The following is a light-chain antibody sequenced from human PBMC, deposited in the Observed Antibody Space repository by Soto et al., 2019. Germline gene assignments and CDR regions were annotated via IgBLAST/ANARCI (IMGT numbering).Light chain of an antibody. CDR1: SSDVGGYNY. J-gene: IGLJ2*01. V-gene: IGLV2-14*01. Sequence: QSALTQPASVSGSPGQSITTSCTGTSSDVGGYNYVSWYQQHPGKAPKLMIYDVSNRPSGISNRFSGSKSGNTASLTISGLQAEDEADYYCSSYRSSSTYVVFGGGTKLTVL. CDR3: SSYRSSSTYVV. CDR2: DVS.